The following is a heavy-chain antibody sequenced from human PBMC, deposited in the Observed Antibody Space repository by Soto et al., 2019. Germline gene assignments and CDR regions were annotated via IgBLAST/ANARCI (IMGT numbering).Heavy chain of an antibody. J-gene: IGHJ6*02. CDR3: ARRFLPYYFGMDV. CDR1: GYTFTSYD. CDR2: MNPNIDNT. D-gene: IGHD3-10*01. V-gene: IGHV1-8*01. Sequence: ASXKVSCKSSGYTFTSYDIHCGRQPTGQGLESMGWMNPNIDNTGYAQKFQGRVTMTRNTSISTAYMELSSLRSEDTALYYCARRFLPYYFGMDVWGQGSTVTVSS.